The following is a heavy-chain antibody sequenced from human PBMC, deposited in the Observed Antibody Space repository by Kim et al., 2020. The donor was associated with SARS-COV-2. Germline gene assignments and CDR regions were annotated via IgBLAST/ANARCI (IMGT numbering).Heavy chain of an antibody. Sequence: YADSVKGRFTISIDYAKSTLYLQMHGLRAEDTALYYCAKDHGSGGWPTFDYWGQGTQVTVSS. D-gene: IGHD6-19*01. J-gene: IGHJ4*02. V-gene: IGHV3-23*01. CDR3: AKDHGSGGWPTFDY.